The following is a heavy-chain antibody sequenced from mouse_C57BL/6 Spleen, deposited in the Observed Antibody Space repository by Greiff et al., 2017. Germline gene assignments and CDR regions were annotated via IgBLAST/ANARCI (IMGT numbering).Heavy chain of an antibody. V-gene: IGHV1-54*01. J-gene: IGHJ4*01. CDR2: INPGSGGT. CDR3: TRGGGYDYDGAMDY. D-gene: IGHD2-4*01. CDR1: GYAFTNYL. Sequence: VQLQESGAELVRPGTSVKVSCKASGYAFTNYLIEWVKQRPGQGLEWIGVINPGSGGTNYNEKFKGKATLTADNSSSTAYMQLSSLTSEDSAVDFCTRGGGYDYDGAMDYWGQGTSVTVSS.